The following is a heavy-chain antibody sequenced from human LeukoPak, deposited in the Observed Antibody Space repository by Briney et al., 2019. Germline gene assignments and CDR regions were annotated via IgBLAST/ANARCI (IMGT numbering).Heavy chain of an antibody. J-gene: IGHJ4*02. CDR3: ARGRTGASGWYGY. D-gene: IGHD6-19*01. Sequence: SVKVSCKTSGGTFSSYAISWVRQAPGQGLEWMGRIIPIFGTANYAQKFQGRVTITTDESTSTAYMELSSLRSEDTAVYYCARGRTGASGWYGYWGQGTLVTVSS. V-gene: IGHV1-69*05. CDR2: IIPIFGTA. CDR1: GGTFSSYA.